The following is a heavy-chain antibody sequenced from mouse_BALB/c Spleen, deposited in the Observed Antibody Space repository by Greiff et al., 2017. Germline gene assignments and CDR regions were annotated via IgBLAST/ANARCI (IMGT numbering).Heavy chain of an antibody. V-gene: IGHV5-4*02. CDR3: ARDQAARATWGFAY. Sequence: VQLKESGGGLVKPGGSLKLSCAASGFTFSDYYMYWVRQTPEKRLEWVATISDGGSYTYYPDSVKGRFTISRDNAKNNLYLQMSSLKSEDTAMYYCARDQAARATWGFAYWGQGTLVTVSA. CDR1: GFTFSDYY. CDR2: ISDGGSYT. J-gene: IGHJ3*01. D-gene: IGHD3-1*01.